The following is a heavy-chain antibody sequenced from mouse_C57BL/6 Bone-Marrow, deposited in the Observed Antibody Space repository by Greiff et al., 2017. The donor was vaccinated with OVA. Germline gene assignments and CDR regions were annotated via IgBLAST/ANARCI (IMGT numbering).Heavy chain of an antibody. CDR2: ISNGGGST. Sequence: EVQRVESGGGLVQPGGSLKLSCAASGFTFSDYYMYWVRQTPEKRLEWVAYISNGGGSTYYPDTVKGRFTISRDNAKNTLYLQMSRLKSEDTAMYYCARHEGRDWYFDVWGTGTTVTVSS. CDR3: ARHEGRDWYFDV. V-gene: IGHV5-12*01. CDR1: GFTFSDYY. J-gene: IGHJ1*03.